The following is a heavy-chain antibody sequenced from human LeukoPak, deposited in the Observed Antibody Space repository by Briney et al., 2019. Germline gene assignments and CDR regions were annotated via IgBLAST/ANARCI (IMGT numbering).Heavy chain of an antibody. V-gene: IGHV3-21*04. CDR1: GFTFSSYS. J-gene: IGHJ6*02. CDR2: ISSSSSYI. Sequence: GGSLRLSCAASGFTFSSYSMNWVRQAPGKGLEWVSSISSSSSYIYYADSVKGRFTISRDNAKNSLYLQMNSLRAEDTALYYCAKSGSGSYSYYGMDVWGQGTTVTVSS. D-gene: IGHD3-10*01. CDR3: AKSGSGSYSYYGMDV.